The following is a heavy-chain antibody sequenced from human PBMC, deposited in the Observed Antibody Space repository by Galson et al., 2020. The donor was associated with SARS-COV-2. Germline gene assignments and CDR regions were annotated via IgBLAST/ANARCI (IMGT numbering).Heavy chain of an antibody. J-gene: IGHJ3*02. V-gene: IGHV4-38-2*02. CDR1: GYSITGGYY. CDR3: ARRSDFVSAEGALDI. D-gene: IGHD3-3*01. CDR2: IYHTGST. Sequence: SETLSLTCTVSGYSITGGYYWGWVRQPPGKGLEWIGNIYHTGSTYYSPSLKSRVTFSVDTSKNQFSLRLNSLTAADTAVYYCARRSDFVSAEGALDIWGPGTMVTVSS.